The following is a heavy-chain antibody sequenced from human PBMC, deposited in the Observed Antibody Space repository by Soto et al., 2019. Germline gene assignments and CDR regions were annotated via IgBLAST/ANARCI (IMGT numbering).Heavy chain of an antibody. CDR2: IYYSGST. CDR1: GGSISSYY. V-gene: IGHV4-59*01. D-gene: IGHD2-2*01. J-gene: IGHJ6*03. CDR3: ARARRAAAYEHYYYMDV. Sequence: SETLSLTCTVSGGSISSYYWGWIRQPPRKGLEWIGYIYYSGSTNYNPSLKSRVTISVDTSKNQFSLKLSSVTAADTAVYYCARARRAAAYEHYYYMDVWGKGTTVTVSS.